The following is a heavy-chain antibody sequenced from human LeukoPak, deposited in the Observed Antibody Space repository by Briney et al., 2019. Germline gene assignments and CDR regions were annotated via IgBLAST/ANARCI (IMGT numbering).Heavy chain of an antibody. Sequence: SETLSLTCTGSGGSLSSYYWSWIRQPAGKGLEWIGRIYTSGSTNYNPSLKSRVTMSVDTSKNQFSLKLNSVTAADTAVYYCARIYYSRFDPWGQGTLVTVSS. CDR2: IYTSGST. CDR3: ARIYYSRFDP. J-gene: IGHJ5*02. D-gene: IGHD3-10*01. CDR1: GGSLSSYY. V-gene: IGHV4-4*07.